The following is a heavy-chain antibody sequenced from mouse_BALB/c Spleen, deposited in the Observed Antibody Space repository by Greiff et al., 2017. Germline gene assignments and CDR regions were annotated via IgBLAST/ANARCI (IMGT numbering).Heavy chain of an antibody. D-gene: IGHD2-4*01. CDR1: GYTFTSYW. J-gene: IGHJ3*01. CDR3: TPMITTAY. Sequence: KQSCKASGYTFTSYWMHWVKQRPGQGLEWIGNIYPGSGSTNYDEKFKSKATLTVDTSSSTAYMQLSSLTSEDSAVYYCTPMITTAYWGQGTLVTVSA. CDR2: IYPGSGST. V-gene: IGHV1S22*01.